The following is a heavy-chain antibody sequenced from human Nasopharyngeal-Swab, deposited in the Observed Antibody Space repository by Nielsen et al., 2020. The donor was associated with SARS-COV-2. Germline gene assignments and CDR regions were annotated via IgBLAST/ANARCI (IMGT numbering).Heavy chain of an antibody. CDR3: ARDTIFGLALYYYYGMGV. V-gene: IGHV1-69*13. CDR2: IIPNFGTT. CDR1: GYTFSGYY. Sequence: SVKVSCKASGYTFSGYYIHWVRQAPGQGLEWMGGIIPNFGTTNYAHKFQDRATLTADQSTRTAYLELSSLRFDDTAVYYCARDTIFGLALYYYYGMGVWGQGTTVTVSS. J-gene: IGHJ6*02. D-gene: IGHD3-3*01.